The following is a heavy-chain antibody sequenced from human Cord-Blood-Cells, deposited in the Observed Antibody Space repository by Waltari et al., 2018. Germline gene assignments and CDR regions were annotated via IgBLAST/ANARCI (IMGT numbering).Heavy chain of an antibody. V-gene: IGHV3-7*01. CDR2: IKQDGSEK. D-gene: IGHD6-13*01. J-gene: IGHJ5*02. CDR1: GFTFRSSW. Sequence: EVQLVESGGGLVQPGGSLRLSCAASGFTFRSSWMSWVRQAPGKGLEWVDNIKQDGSEKYYVDSVKGRFTISRDNAKNSLYLQMNSLRAEDTAVYYCAREGSSSWYWFDPWGQGTLVTVSS. CDR3: AREGSSSWYWFDP.